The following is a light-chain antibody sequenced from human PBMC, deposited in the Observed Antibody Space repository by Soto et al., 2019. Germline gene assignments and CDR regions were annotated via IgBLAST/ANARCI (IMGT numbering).Light chain of an antibody. J-gene: IGLJ2*01. CDR1: SSDVGSYNL. CDR2: EGS. CDR3: AAWDDSLSGHVV. V-gene: IGLV2-23*01. Sequence: QSALTQPASVSGSPGQSITISCTGTSSDVGSYNLVSWYQQHPGKAPKLMIYEGSKRPSGVSNRFSGSKSGNTASLTISGLQAEDEADYYCAAWDDSLSGHVVFGGGTKVTVL.